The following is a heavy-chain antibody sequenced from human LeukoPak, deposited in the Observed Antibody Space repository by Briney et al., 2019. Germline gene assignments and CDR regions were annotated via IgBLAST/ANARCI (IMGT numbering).Heavy chain of an antibody. CDR1: GYTFTGYY. Sequence: ASVKVSCKASGYTFTGYYMHWVRQAPGQGLEWMGWINPNSSGTNYAQKFQGRGTMTRDKSISTAYMELSRLRSDDTAVYYCARDRCSSTSCYFGNWFAPWGQGTLVTVSS. D-gene: IGHD2-2*01. CDR3: ARDRCSSTSCYFGNWFAP. CDR2: INPNSSGT. V-gene: IGHV1-2*02. J-gene: IGHJ5*02.